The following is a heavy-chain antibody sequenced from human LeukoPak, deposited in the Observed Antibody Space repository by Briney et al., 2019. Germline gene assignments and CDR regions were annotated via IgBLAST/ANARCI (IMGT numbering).Heavy chain of an antibody. Sequence: GGSLRLSCAASGFTFSSYSMNWVRQAPGKGLEWVSSISSSSSYIYYADSVKGRFTISRDNSKNTLHLQMNSLRAEDTAVYYCAKGGAGYCSSTSCLYYFDYWGQGTPVTVST. V-gene: IGHV3-21*04. CDR3: AKGGAGYCSSTSCLYYFDY. CDR2: ISSSSSYI. J-gene: IGHJ4*02. CDR1: GFTFSSYS. D-gene: IGHD2-2*01.